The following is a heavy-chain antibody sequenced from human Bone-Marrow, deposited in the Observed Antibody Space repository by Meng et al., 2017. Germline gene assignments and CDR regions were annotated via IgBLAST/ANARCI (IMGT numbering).Heavy chain of an antibody. CDR3: ARVGVVVITPNWFDP. D-gene: IGHD3-22*01. V-gene: IGHV4-34*01. CDR2: INHSGST. Sequence: VQLQQWGAGLLKPSETLSLPCAVYGGSFSAYYWSWIRQPPGKGLEWIGEINHSGSTNYNPSLKSRVTISVDTSKNQFSLKLSSVTAADTAVYYCARVGVVVITPNWFDPWGQGTLVTVSS. J-gene: IGHJ5*02. CDR1: GGSFSAYY.